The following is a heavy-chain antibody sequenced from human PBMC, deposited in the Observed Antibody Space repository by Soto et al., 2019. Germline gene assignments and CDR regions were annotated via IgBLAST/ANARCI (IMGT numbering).Heavy chain of an antibody. CDR3: ASTYYTGSSGPFDY. J-gene: IGHJ4*02. Sequence: SETLSLTCTVSGGSITSGGYYWSWIRQHPGKGLEWIGYIYYSGTTYYNPSLESRVTISADTSENQFSLKVNSVTVADTAVYYCASTYYTGSSGPFDYWGQGTLVTVSS. V-gene: IGHV4-31*03. CDR2: IYYSGTT. CDR1: GGSITSGGYY. D-gene: IGHD3-22*01.